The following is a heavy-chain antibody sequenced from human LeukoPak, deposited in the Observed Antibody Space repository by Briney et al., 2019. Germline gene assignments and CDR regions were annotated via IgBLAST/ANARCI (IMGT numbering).Heavy chain of an antibody. CDR1: GGTFSSYA. Sequence: SVKVSCKASGGTFSSYAVSWVRQAPGQGLEWMGGIIPIFGTANYAQKFQGRVTITTDESSSTAYMELSSLRSEDTAVYYCARDGENSNYSNYYYYMDVWGKGTTVTVSS. V-gene: IGHV1-69*05. CDR3: ARDGENSNYSNYYYYMDV. D-gene: IGHD4-11*01. CDR2: IIPIFGTA. J-gene: IGHJ6*03.